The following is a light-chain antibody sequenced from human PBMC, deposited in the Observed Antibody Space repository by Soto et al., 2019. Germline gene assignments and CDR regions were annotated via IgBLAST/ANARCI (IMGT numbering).Light chain of an antibody. CDR3: QQYGSSRRWT. CDR1: QSVSSSY. CDR2: GAS. Sequence: EIVLTQSPGTLSLSPGERATLSCRASQSVSSSYLAWYQQKPGQAPRLLIYGASSRATGIPDRFSGSGSGTDFTLTISRLEPEDFAVYYCQQYGSSRRWTFGQGTK. V-gene: IGKV3-20*01. J-gene: IGKJ1*01.